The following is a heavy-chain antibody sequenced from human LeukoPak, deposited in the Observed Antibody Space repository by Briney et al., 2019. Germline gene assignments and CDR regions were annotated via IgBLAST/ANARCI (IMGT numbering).Heavy chain of an antibody. V-gene: IGHV4-39*07. CDR1: GGSISSSSYY. J-gene: IGHJ6*03. CDR2: IYYSGST. Sequence: PSETLSLTCTVSGGSISSSSYYWGWIRQPPGKGLEWIGSIYYSGSTYYNPSLKSRVTISVDTSKNQFSLKLSSVTAADTAVYYCARGYGSSSWYLYYYYYYMDVWGKGTTVTVSS. D-gene: IGHD6-13*01. CDR3: ARGYGSSSWYLYYYYYYMDV.